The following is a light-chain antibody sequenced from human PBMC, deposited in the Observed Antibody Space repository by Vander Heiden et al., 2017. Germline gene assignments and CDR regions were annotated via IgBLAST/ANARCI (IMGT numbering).Light chain of an antibody. J-gene: IGKJ2*01. CDR1: QDISNY. CDR2: DAS. Sequence: DIQMTQSPSSLSASVGDRVTITCQASQDISNYLNWYQQKPGKAPKLLIYDASNLETGVPSRFSGSGSVTDFTFTISSLQPEDIATYYCQQYDNLPGYTFGQGTKLEIK. CDR3: QQYDNLPGYT. V-gene: IGKV1-33*01.